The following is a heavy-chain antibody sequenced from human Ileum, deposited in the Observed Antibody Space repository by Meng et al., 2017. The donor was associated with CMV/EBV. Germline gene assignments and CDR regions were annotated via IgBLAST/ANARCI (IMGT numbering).Heavy chain of an antibody. CDR1: GFSVSSNY. V-gene: IGHV3-53*01. Sequence: GESLKISCAASGFSVSSNYMSWVRQAPGKGLEWVSVIYSRGNTYYADSVKGRFTISRDNSKNTLYLQMNSLRAEDTAVYYCARNEDYSNYGYYWGQGILVTVSS. CDR2: IYSRGNT. CDR3: ARNEDYSNYGYY. J-gene: IGHJ4*02. D-gene: IGHD4-11*01.